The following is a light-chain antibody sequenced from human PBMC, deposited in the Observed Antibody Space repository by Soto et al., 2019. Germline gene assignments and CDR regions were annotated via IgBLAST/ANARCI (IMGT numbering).Light chain of an antibody. J-gene: IGKJ1*01. CDR1: QSVSSSY. Sequence: VLTPSPHILAFSPGARAPLSCRASQSVSSSYLAWYQQKPGQAPRLLIYGASSRATGIPDRFSGSGSGTDFTLTISRLEPEDFAVYYCQQYGSSPPWTFGQGTKVDIK. CDR2: GAS. CDR3: QQYGSSPPWT. V-gene: IGKV3-20*01.